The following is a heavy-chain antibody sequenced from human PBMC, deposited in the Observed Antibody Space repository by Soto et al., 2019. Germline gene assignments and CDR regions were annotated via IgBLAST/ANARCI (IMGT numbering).Heavy chain of an antibody. CDR2: INWDSGRM. CDR3: AKGGNRYFDFWSDY. J-gene: IGHJ4*02. Sequence: GGSLRLSCAASGFTFNNYAMHWVRQAPGKGLEWVSGINWDSGRMVYADSVKGRFIISRDNAKNSLYLEMYSLRGEDTAFYYCAKGGNRYFDFWSDYWGQGTLVTVSS. CDR1: GFTFNNYA. V-gene: IGHV3-9*01. D-gene: IGHD3-3*01.